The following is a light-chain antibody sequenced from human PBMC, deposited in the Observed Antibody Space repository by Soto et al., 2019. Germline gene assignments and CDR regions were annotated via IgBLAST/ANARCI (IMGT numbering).Light chain of an antibody. Sequence: EIVLTQSPGTLSLSPGDRATLFCRASQSVSSSYLAWYQQKPGQAPRLLIFGTSSRATGIPDRFSGSGSGTDFTLTISRLEPEDFAVYYCQQYGSSPRTFGQGPRWKSN. CDR1: QSVSSSY. V-gene: IGKV3-20*01. CDR2: GTS. CDR3: QQYGSSPRT. J-gene: IGKJ1*01.